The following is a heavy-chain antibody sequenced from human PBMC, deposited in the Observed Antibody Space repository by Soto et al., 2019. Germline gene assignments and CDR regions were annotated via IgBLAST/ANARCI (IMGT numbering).Heavy chain of an antibody. CDR2: IVVGSGNT. V-gene: IGHV1-58*01. CDR3: AADSPGSSLYGMDV. CDR1: GFTFTSSA. J-gene: IGHJ6*02. D-gene: IGHD3-10*01. Sequence: ASVKVSCKASGFTFTSSAVQGVRQARGQRLEWIGWIVVGSGNTNYAQKFQERVTITREMSTSTAYMELSSLRSEDKAVYYCAADSPGSSLYGMDVLGQGTTVTVSS.